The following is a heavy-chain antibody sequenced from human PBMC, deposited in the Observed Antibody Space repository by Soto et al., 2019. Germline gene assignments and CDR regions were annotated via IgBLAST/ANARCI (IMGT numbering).Heavy chain of an antibody. Sequence: PSETLSLTCTVSGGSISSYYWSWIRQPPGKGLEWIGFIYYSGSANYNPSLKSRVTISVDTSKNQFSLKLSSVTAADTAVYYCARDSGVSSGYYYGNDYWGQGTLVTVSS. D-gene: IGHD3-22*01. J-gene: IGHJ4*02. V-gene: IGHV4-59*01. CDR2: IYYSGSA. CDR1: GGSISSYY. CDR3: ARDSGVSSGYYYGNDY.